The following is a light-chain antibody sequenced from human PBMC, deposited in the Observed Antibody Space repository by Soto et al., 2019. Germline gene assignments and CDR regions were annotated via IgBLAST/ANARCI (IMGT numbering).Light chain of an antibody. CDR2: AAS. CDR1: QGISSY. J-gene: IGKJ3*01. Sequence: AIRMTQSPSSLSASTGDRVTITCRASQGISSYLAWYQQKPGKAPKLLIYAASSLQSGVPSRFSGSGSGTDFTLTISCLQSEDFATYYCQQYYSYPFTFGHGTKVHI. CDR3: QQYYSYPFT. V-gene: IGKV1-8*01.